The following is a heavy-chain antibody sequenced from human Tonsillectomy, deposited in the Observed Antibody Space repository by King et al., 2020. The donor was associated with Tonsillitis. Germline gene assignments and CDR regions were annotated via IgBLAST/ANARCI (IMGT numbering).Heavy chain of an antibody. CDR2: INPNSGGT. V-gene: IGHV1-2*04. J-gene: IGHJ4*02. D-gene: IGHD6-13*01. CDR1: GYTFTDYY. Sequence: LVQSGTEVKKPGASVKVSCKASGYTFTDYYMHWVRQAPGQGLEWMGWINPNSGGTNYAQKFQGWVTMTRDTSISTAYMELSRLTSDDTAVYYCASGRMAAADTGLFDYWGQGTLVIVSS. CDR3: ASGRMAAADTGLFDY.